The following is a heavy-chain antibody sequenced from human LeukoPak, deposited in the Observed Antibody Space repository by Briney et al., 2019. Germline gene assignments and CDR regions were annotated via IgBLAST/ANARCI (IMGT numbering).Heavy chain of an antibody. CDR3: AKDNYCSSTNCFFDY. V-gene: IGHV3-23*01. CDR1: GFTSSSHA. J-gene: IGHJ4*02. D-gene: IGHD2-2*01. CDR2: IRGSGGST. Sequence: GGSLTLSCAPAGFTSSSHAMSWVRQAPGKGLEWVSAIRGSGGSTYYADSGKGRFTISRDNSKNTLYLQMNSLRAEDTAVYYCAKDNYCSSTNCFFDYWGQGTLVTVSS.